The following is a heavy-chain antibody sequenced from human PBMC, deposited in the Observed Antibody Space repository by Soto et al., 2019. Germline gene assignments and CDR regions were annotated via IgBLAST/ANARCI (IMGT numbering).Heavy chain of an antibody. D-gene: IGHD4-17*01. Sequence: QVQLVQSGAEVKKPGSSVKVSCKASGGTFSSYTISWVRQAPGQGLEWMGRIIPILGIANYAQKFQGRVTITADKSTNTAYMELSSLRSEDTAVYYCARDLHYGDYVDYWGQGTLVTVSS. V-gene: IGHV1-69*08. J-gene: IGHJ4*02. CDR2: IIPILGIA. CDR3: ARDLHYGDYVDY. CDR1: GGTFSSYT.